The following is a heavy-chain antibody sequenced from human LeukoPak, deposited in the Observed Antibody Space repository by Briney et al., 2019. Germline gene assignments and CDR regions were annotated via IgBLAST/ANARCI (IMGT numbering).Heavy chain of an antibody. V-gene: IGHV4-34*01. CDR2: INHSGST. J-gene: IGHJ4*02. Sequence: KPSETLSLTCAVDGGSFSGYYWSWIRQPPGKGLEWIGEINHSGSTNYNPSLKSRVTISVDTSKNQFSLKLSSVTAADTAVYYCARGRARGVYFDYWGQGTLVTVSS. D-gene: IGHD3-10*01. CDR1: GGSFSGYY. CDR3: ARGRARGVYFDY.